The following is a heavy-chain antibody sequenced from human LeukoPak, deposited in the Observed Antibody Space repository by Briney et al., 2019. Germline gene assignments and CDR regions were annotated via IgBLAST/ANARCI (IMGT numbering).Heavy chain of an antibody. Sequence: GGSLRLSCAASGFTFISYGMHWVRPAPGKGLEWVTFIRYDGSNKYYADSVKGRFIISRDNSKNTLYLQMNSLRAEDTAVYYCAKDTVKVTTIRRVPHYMDVWGKGTTVTISS. CDR2: IRYDGSNK. V-gene: IGHV3-30*02. D-gene: IGHD5-12*01. CDR1: GFTFISYG. J-gene: IGHJ6*03. CDR3: AKDTVKVTTIRRVPHYMDV.